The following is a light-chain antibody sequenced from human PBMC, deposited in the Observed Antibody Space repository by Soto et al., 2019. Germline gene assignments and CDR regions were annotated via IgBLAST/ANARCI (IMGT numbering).Light chain of an antibody. Sequence: DIQMTQSPSSVSASVGDRVTITCRASQGISSWLAWYQQKPGTAPKLLIYDASSLESGVPSRFSGSGSGTEFTLTISSLQSEDFAVYYCQQYNNWLPITFGQGTRLEIK. CDR1: QGISSW. V-gene: IGKV1-12*01. CDR2: DAS. J-gene: IGKJ5*01. CDR3: QQYNNWLPIT.